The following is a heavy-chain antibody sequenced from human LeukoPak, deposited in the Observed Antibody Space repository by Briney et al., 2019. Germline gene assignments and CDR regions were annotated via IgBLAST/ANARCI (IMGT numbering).Heavy chain of an antibody. J-gene: IGHJ6*03. V-gene: IGHV1-69*05. CDR2: IIPIFGTA. D-gene: IGHD3-3*01. Sequence: SAKVSCKASGGTFSSYAISWVRQAPGQGLEWMGRIIPIFGTANYAQKFQGRVTITTDESTSTAYMELSSLRSEDTAVYYCATQYDFWSGYYTGINYYYMDVWGKGTTVTAPS. CDR1: GGTFSSYA. CDR3: ATQYDFWSGYYTGINYYYMDV.